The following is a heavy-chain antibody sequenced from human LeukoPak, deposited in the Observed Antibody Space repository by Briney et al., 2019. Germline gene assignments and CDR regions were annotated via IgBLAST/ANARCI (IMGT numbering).Heavy chain of an antibody. CDR3: VGDSDSTAYYWGSWFDP. CDR1: GGAFTISP. CDR2: IIPTLHTA. Sequence: SVKVSCKASGGAFTISPISWVRQAHGQGLEWMGRIIPTLHTANYAQKFLGRVTVTADKSTSTFYMELSSLSSDDTAMYYCVGDSDSTAYYWGSWFDPWGQGTLVTVSS. V-gene: IGHV1-69*08. J-gene: IGHJ5*02. D-gene: IGHD3-22*01.